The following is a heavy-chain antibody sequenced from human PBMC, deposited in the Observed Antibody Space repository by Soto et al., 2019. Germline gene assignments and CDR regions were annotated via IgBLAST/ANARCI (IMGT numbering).Heavy chain of an antibody. J-gene: IGHJ6*03. CDR2: SRNKANSYTT. CDR1: GLTLSDRY. Sequence: GGSLRLSCAASGLTLSDRYMDWVRQAPGKGLEWVGRSRNKANSYTTEYAASVKGRFSISRDDSKNSLYLQMNSLKTEDTAVYYCAGRYFTTASCYTKYYYYMDVWGKGTTVTVSS. V-gene: IGHV3-72*01. CDR3: AGRYFTTASCYTKYYYYMDV. D-gene: IGHD2-2*02.